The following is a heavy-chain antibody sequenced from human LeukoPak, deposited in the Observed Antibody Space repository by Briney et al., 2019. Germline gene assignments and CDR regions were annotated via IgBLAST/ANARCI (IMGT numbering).Heavy chain of an antibody. J-gene: IGHJ4*02. CDR2: IQNDGSDK. CDR1: GINFRTSG. Sequence: QPGGSLRFSCAASGINFRTSGMHWVRQAPGKGLEWVTFIQNDGSDKYYAASVKGRFTISRDNSKNTVYLHMNSLRADDTALYYCAREGGRAAAGRFDYWGQGTLVTVSS. CDR3: AREGGRAAAGRFDY. V-gene: IGHV3-30*02. D-gene: IGHD6-13*01.